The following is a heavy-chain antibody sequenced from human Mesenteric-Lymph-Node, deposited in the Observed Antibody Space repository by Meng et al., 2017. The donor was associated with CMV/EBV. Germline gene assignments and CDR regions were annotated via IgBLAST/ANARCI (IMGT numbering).Heavy chain of an antibody. J-gene: IGHJ3*02. D-gene: IGHD7-27*01. Sequence: ASVKVSCKASGYTFTGYYMHWVRQAPGQGLEWMGWINPNSGGTNYAQKFKGRVTMTRDTSINTAYMELSRLRSDDTAVYYCARGRGILGMGLYAFDIWGQGTMVTVSS. CDR3: ARGRGILGMGLYAFDI. CDR1: GYTFTGYY. V-gene: IGHV1-2*02. CDR2: INPNSGGT.